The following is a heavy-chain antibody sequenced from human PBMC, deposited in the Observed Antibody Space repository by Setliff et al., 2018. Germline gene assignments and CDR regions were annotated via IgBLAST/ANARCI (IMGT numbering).Heavy chain of an antibody. CDR3: ARDLLYSWSYFVYYYGMDV. Sequence: ASVKVSCKASGYTFTGYYMHWVRQAPGQGLEWMGWINPNSGGTNYAQKFQGWVTMTRDTSISTAYMELSRLRSDDTAVYYCARDLLYSWSYFVYYYGMDVWGQGTTVTVSS. CDR1: GYTFTGYY. CDR2: INPNSGGT. V-gene: IGHV1-2*04. J-gene: IGHJ6*02. D-gene: IGHD1-26*01.